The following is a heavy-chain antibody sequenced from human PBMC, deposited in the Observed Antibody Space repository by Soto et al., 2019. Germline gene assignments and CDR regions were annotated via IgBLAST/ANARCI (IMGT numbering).Heavy chain of an antibody. D-gene: IGHD5-18*01. J-gene: IGHJ4*02. V-gene: IGHV4-39*01. CDR3: ARNSNTAMVTID. Sequence: QLQLQESGPGLVKPSETLSLTCTVSGGSISTSNYYCGWIRQPPGQGLEWIGSIYFLGKTYYNPSLKSRVTISVDTSKNQFSLSLRSVTAADTAVYYCARNSNTAMVTIDWGQGTLVTVSS. CDR1: GGSISTSNYY. CDR2: IYFLGKT.